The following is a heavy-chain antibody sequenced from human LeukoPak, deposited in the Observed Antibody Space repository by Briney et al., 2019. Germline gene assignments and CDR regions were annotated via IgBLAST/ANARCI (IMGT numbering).Heavy chain of an antibody. CDR2: ISYDGSNK. V-gene: IGHV3-30*03. Sequence: PGGSLRLSCAASGFTFSSYGMHWVRQAPGKGLEWVAVISYDGSNKYHADSVKGRFTISRDNSKNTLYLQMNSLTGEDTALYYCARGASSGYRIDYWGRGTLVTVSS. CDR3: ARGASSGYRIDY. CDR1: GFTFSSYG. J-gene: IGHJ4*02. D-gene: IGHD3-10*01.